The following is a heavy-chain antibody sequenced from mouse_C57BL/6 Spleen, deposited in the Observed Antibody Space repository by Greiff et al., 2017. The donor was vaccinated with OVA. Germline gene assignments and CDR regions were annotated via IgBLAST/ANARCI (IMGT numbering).Heavy chain of an antibody. Sequence: QVQLQQPGAELVRPGSSVKLSCKASGYTFTSYWMDWVKQRPGQGLEWIGNIYPSDSETHYNQKFKDKATLTVYKSSSTAYMQLSSLTSEDSAVYYCARGDTPFDYWGQGTTLTVSS. V-gene: IGHV1-61*01. J-gene: IGHJ2*01. D-gene: IGHD3-3*01. CDR3: ARGDTPFDY. CDR1: GYTFTSYW. CDR2: IYPSDSET.